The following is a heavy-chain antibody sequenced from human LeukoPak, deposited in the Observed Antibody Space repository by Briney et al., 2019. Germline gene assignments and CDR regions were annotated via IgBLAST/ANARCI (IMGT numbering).Heavy chain of an antibody. V-gene: IGHV4-39*01. CDR2: IYYSGST. Sequence: SETLSLTCTVSGGSISSSSYYWGWIRQPPGKGLEWIGSIYYSGSTYYNPSLKSRVTISVDTSKNQFSLKLSSVTAADTAVYYCARSPVAGNLLFDYSGQGTLVTVSS. J-gene: IGHJ4*02. D-gene: IGHD6-19*01. CDR3: ARSPVAGNLLFDY. CDR1: GGSISSSSYY.